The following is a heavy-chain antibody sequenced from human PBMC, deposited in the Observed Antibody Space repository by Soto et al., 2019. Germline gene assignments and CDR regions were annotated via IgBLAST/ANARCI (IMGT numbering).Heavy chain of an antibody. J-gene: IGHJ4*02. V-gene: IGHV4-61*08. Sequence: QVQLQESGPGLVKPSETLSLTCTVSGDSVSSTGYYWSWIRQSPGKGLEWIGYIFYSGSTNYNPPPKSRGIILLDTSKKQFSLKGSSVSGADRAVSYCARGKDKSQVGLWGQGTLVTVSS. D-gene: IGHD3-10*01. CDR2: IFYSGST. CDR3: ARGKDKSQVGL. CDR1: GDSVSSTGYY.